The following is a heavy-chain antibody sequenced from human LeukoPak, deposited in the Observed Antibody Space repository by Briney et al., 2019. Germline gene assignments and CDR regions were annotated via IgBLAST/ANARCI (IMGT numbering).Heavy chain of an antibody. V-gene: IGHV3-73*01. Sequence: GGSLRLSCEASGFTFSGCAMHWVRQASGKGLEWVGRMRSKANSYATAYAASVKGRFTISRDDSKNTAYLQMNSLKTEDTAVYYCTRLVYDFWSVEYYYMDVWGKGTTVTVSS. J-gene: IGHJ6*03. CDR3: TRLVYDFWSVEYYYMDV. D-gene: IGHD3-3*01. CDR2: MRSKANSYAT. CDR1: GFTFSGCA.